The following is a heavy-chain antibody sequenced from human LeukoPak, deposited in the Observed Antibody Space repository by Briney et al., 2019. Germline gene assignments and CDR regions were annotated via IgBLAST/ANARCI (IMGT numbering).Heavy chain of an antibody. J-gene: IGHJ3*02. D-gene: IGHD3-9*01. CDR3: ARGIDDILTGQPLVAFDI. V-gene: IGHV3-30*02. CDR1: GFTFSSYD. Sequence: GGSLRLSCAASGFTFSSYDMQWVRQVPGKGLEWVAYMRYDQTDTYYADSVKGRFTISRDNSKNTLYLQMNSLRAEDTAVYYCARGIDDILTGQPLVAFDIWGQGTMVTVSS. CDR2: MRYDQTDT.